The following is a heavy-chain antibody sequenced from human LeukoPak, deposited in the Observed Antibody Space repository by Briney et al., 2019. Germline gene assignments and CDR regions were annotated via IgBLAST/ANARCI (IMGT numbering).Heavy chain of an antibody. CDR3: ARFTYYGSGSDAFDI. Sequence: SETLSLTCTVSGPSISSADYYWSWIRQPPGKGLEWIGYIYYSGTTYYNPSLESRVTISVDTSKNQFSLKLSSVTAADTAVYYCARFTYYGSGSDAFDIWGQGTMVTVSS. J-gene: IGHJ3*02. V-gene: IGHV4-30-4*01. D-gene: IGHD3-10*01. CDR1: GPSISSADYY. CDR2: IYYSGTT.